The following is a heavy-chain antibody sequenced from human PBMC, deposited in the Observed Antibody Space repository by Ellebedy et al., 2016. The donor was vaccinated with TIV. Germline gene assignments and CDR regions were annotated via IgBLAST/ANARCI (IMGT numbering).Heavy chain of an antibody. V-gene: IGHV2-70*04. CDR3: ARTSSSWYEDGMDV. CDR1: GFSLSTSGMR. Sequence: SGPTLVXPTQTLTLTCTFSGFSLSTSGMRVSWIRQPPGKALEWLARIDWDDDKFYSTSLKTRLTISKDTSKNQVVLTMTNMDPVDTATYYCARTSSSWYEDGMDVWGQGTTVTVSS. D-gene: IGHD6-13*01. J-gene: IGHJ6*02. CDR2: IDWDDDK.